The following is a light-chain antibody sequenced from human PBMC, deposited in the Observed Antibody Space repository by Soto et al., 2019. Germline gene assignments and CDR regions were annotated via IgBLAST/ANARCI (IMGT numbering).Light chain of an antibody. CDR1: SSDVGYYDY. CDR2: EVT. CDR3: ASYTRTTTLV. J-gene: IGLJ2*01. V-gene: IGLV2-8*01. Sequence: QSALTQPPSASGFPGQSVTISCTGTSSDVGYYDYVSWYQQHPGKAPKLVIYEVTKRPSGVPDRVSASKSGNTASLTVSGLRAEDEADYYCASYTRTTTLVFGGGTKLTVL.